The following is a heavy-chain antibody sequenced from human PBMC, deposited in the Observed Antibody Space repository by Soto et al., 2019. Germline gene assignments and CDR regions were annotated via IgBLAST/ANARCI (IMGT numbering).Heavy chain of an antibody. V-gene: IGHV1-3*04. CDR2: INTANGNT. CDR3: AREFGDAMIRSRDGMDV. CDR1: GYTFTSYS. D-gene: IGHD3-10*01. Sequence: QVQLVQSGAEVKKPGASVKVSCKTSGYTFTSYSIHWVRQAPGQMPEWMGWINTANGNTKYSQKFQGRVTITRDSSATTVCMELNSLRSEDTAVYYCAREFGDAMIRSRDGMDVWVQGTTVTVSS. J-gene: IGHJ6*02.